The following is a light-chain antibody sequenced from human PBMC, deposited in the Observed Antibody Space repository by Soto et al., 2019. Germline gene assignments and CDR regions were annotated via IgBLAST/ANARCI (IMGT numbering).Light chain of an antibody. CDR3: QQYNNWPPVT. V-gene: IGKV3-15*01. CDR1: RVFGTN. CDR2: GAS. J-gene: IGKJ2*01. Sequence: EIVMTQSPATLSVSPGERPTSSSGPSRVFGTNLAWYQQKPGQAPRLLIYGASTRATGIPARFSGSGSGTEFTLTISSLQSEDFAVYYCQQYNNWPPVTFGQGTKLEIK.